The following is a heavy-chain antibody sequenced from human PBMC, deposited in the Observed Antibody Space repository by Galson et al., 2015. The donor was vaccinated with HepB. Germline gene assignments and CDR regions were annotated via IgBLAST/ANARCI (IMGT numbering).Heavy chain of an antibody. CDR3: ARTIVATITGTGWFDP. J-gene: IGHJ5*02. D-gene: IGHD5-12*01. V-gene: IGHV1-69*10. Sequence: SVKVSCKASGGTFSSYAISWVRQAPGQGLEWMGGIIPILGIANYAQKFQGRVTITADKSTSTAYMELSSLRSEDTAVYYCARTIVATITGTGWFDPWGQGTLVTVSS. CDR1: GGTFSSYA. CDR2: IIPILGIA.